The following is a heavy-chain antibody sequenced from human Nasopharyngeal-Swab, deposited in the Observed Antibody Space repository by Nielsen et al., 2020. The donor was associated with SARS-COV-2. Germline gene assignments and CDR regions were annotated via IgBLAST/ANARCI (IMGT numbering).Heavy chain of an antibody. J-gene: IGHJ6*03. CDR1: GFTFSSYD. CDR2: IGTAGDP. CDR3: ARGRYCSGGSCGAYMDV. Sequence: GASLKISCAASGFTFSSYDMHWVRQATGKGLEWVSAIGTAGDPYYPGSVKGRFTISRENAKNSLYLQMNSLRAGDTAVYYCARGRYCSGGSCGAYMDVWGKGTTVTVSS. V-gene: IGHV3-13*05. D-gene: IGHD2-15*01.